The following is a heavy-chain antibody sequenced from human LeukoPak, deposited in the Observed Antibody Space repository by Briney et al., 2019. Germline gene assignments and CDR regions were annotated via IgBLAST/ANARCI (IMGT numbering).Heavy chain of an antibody. CDR3: ASAYGDYELVDY. CDR2: ISYDGSNK. J-gene: IGHJ4*02. D-gene: IGHD4-17*01. Sequence: GGSLRLSCAASGFTFSSYAMHWVRQAPGKGLEWVAVISYDGSNKYYADSVKGRFTISRDNSKNTLYLQMNSLRAEDTAVYYCASAYGDYELVDYWGQGTLVTVSS. CDR1: GFTFSSYA. V-gene: IGHV3-30-3*01.